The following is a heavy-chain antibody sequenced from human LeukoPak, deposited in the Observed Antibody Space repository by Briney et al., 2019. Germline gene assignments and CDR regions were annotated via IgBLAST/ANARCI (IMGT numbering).Heavy chain of an antibody. CDR2: IYPGDSDT. CDR1: GSNFTSYW. Sequence: GESLQISCQGSGSNFTSYWIGWVRQLPGKGVEWMGIIYPGDSDTRYSPSWQGQVTISADKSSSTAYLQWSSLKASDTAMYYCARRLAAVAGTDWFDPWGQGTLVTVSS. V-gene: IGHV5-51*01. J-gene: IGHJ5*02. CDR3: ARRLAAVAGTDWFDP. D-gene: IGHD6-19*01.